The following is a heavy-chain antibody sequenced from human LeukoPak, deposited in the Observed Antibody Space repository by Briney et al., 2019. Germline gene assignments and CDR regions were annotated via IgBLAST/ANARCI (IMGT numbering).Heavy chain of an antibody. CDR1: GFTFSNAW. CDR3: TAEGGDYVSYFDY. D-gene: IGHD4-17*01. V-gene: IGHV3-15*01. CDR2: IKSKTDGGTT. J-gene: IGHJ4*02. Sequence: GGSLRLSCAASGFTFSNAWMSWVRQAPGKGLEWVGRIKSKTDGGTTDYAAPVKGRFTISRDDSKNTPYLQMNSLKTEDTAVYYCTAEGGDYVSYFDYWGQGTLVTVSS.